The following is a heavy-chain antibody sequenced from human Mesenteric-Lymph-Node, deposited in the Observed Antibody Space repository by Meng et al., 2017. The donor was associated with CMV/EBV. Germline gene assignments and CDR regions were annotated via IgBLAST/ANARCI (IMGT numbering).Heavy chain of an antibody. CDR3: AREMLRYYDFWSGPENYYYGMDV. CDR1: GFTFSSYS. Sequence: GESLKISCAASGFTFSSYSMHWVRQAPGKGLEWVSSISSSSSYIYYADSVKGRFTISRDNAKNSLYLQMNSLRAEDTAVYYCAREMLRYYDFWSGPENYYYGMDVWGQGTTVTVSS. J-gene: IGHJ6*02. D-gene: IGHD3-3*01. CDR2: ISSSSSYI. V-gene: IGHV3-21*01.